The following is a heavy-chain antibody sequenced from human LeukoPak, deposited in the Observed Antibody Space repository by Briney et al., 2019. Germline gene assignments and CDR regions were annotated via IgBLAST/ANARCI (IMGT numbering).Heavy chain of an antibody. J-gene: IGHJ3*02. CDR1: GGSMRSYY. CDR2: IYYSGGT. D-gene: IGHD2-2*01. CDR3: ARNQYLSLDVFDI. Sequence: SETLSPTCGVSGGSMRSYYWSRIRQSPGKGPEWIGYIYYSGGTNYNPSLESRVTISADTSTNHFSLKLSSVTAADTAVYYCARNQYLSLDVFDIWGQGTMVTVSS. V-gene: IGHV4-59*08.